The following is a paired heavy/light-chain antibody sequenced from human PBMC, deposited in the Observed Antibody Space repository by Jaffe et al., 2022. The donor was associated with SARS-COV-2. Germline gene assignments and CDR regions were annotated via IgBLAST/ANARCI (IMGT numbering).Heavy chain of an antibody. CDR1: GASVDSGNFY. D-gene: IGHD1-1*01. Sequence: QVQVQESGPGLVKPSQTLSLTCTVSGASVDSGNFYYNWIRQPAGKGLEWIGRIYTTGSNFYSPSLKSRVTMSLDRSKNEVSLTLVSVTAADTAVYYCARDIRIGTYAFDIWGPGTLVTVSS. J-gene: IGHJ3*02. CDR3: ARDIRIGTYAFDI. V-gene: IGHV4-61*02. CDR2: IYTTGSN.
Light chain of an antibody. CDR1: RVLSTSNGENY. V-gene: IGKV4-1*01. CDR2: WAS. CDR3: QQYYAVPMT. Sequence: DIVMTQFPDSLAVSLGERATINCRSSRVLSTSNGENYLAWYQQKPGQPPKLLIYWASTRQSGVPDRFTGSGSGTDFTLTISSLQAEDVAVYYCQQYYAVPMTFGPGTKVDLK. J-gene: IGKJ3*01.